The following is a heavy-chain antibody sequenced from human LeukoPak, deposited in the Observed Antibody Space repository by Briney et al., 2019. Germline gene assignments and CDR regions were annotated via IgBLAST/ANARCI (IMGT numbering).Heavy chain of an antibody. D-gene: IGHD3-16*01. CDR1: GFTFSSYG. CDR2: IRYDGSNK. CDR3: AKGYDYVWGSCVY. Sequence: GGSLRLSCAASGFTFSSYGMHWVRQAPGKGLEWVAFIRYDGSNKYYADSVKGRFTISRDNSKNTLYLQMNSLRAEDTAVYYCAKGYDYVWGSCVYWGQGTLVTVSS. J-gene: IGHJ4*02. V-gene: IGHV3-30*02.